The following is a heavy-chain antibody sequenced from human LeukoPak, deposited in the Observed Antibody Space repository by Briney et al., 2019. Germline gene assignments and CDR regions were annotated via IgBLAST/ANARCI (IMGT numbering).Heavy chain of an antibody. CDR1: GGTFSSYA. V-gene: IGHV1-69*05. CDR2: IIPIFGTA. J-gene: IGHJ4*02. CDR3: AKDRGGTGDFDF. D-gene: IGHD1-1*01. Sequence: SVKVSCKASGGTFSSYAISWVRQAPGQGLEWMGGIIPIFGTANYAQKFQGRVTIARDTSASTAYMELSSLRSEDTAIYYCAKDRGGTGDFDFWGQGTLVTVSS.